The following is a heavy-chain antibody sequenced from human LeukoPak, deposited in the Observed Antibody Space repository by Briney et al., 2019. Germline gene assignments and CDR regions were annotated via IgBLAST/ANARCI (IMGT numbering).Heavy chain of an antibody. V-gene: IGHV3-21*01. J-gene: IGHJ4*02. D-gene: IGHD1-26*01. CDR1: GFTFTSYG. CDR3: ARGNWDEYYFDY. Sequence: PGGSLRLSCAASGFTFTSYGMTWVRQAQGKGLEWVSSISSSSSYIYYADSVKGRFTISRDNAKNSLYLQMNSLRAEDTAVYYCARGNWDEYYFDYWGQGTLVTVSS. CDR2: ISSSSSYI.